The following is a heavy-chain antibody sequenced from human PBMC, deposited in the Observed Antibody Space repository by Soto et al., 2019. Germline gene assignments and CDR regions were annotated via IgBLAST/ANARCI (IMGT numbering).Heavy chain of an antibody. J-gene: IGHJ4*02. CDR1: GFTFSSYG. V-gene: IGHV3-33*01. D-gene: IGHD3-16*01. CDR2: IWYDGSNK. Sequence: GGSLRLSCAASGFTFSSYGMHWVRQAPGKGLEWVAVIWYDGSNKYYADSVKGRFTISRDNSKNTLYLQMNSLRAEDTAVYYCAMYQPQSTPTLGVDYWGKGTLVTGSS. CDR3: AMYQPQSTPTLGVDY.